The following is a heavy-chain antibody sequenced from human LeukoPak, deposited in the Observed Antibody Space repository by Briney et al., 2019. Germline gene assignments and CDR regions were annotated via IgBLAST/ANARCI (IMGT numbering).Heavy chain of an antibody. CDR2: ISGSGGST. CDR1: GFTFSSYA. CDR3: AKSGISDSTTYYFDY. J-gene: IGHJ4*02. V-gene: IGHV3-23*01. Sequence: GGSLRLSCAASGFTFSSYAMSWVRQAPGKGLEWVSAISGSGGSTYYADSVKGRFTISRDNSKNTLYLQMNSLRAEDTAVYYCAKSGISDSTTYYFDYWGQGTLVTVSS. D-gene: IGHD3-3*02.